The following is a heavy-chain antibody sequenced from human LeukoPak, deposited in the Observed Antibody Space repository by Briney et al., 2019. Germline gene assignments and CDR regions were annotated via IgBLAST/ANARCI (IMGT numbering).Heavy chain of an antibody. J-gene: IGHJ5*02. CDR3: ARFQSNTWHYNWFDP. D-gene: IGHD2-2*02. CDR2: INPSGDST. Sequence: ASVKVSCKASGYTFIRYFMHWVRQAPGQGLEWMGVINPSGDSTSYAQKFQGRVTMTRDTSTSTVYMELSSLRSEDTAVCYCARFQSNTWHYNWFDPWGQGTLVIVSS. CDR1: GYTFIRYF. V-gene: IGHV1-46*01.